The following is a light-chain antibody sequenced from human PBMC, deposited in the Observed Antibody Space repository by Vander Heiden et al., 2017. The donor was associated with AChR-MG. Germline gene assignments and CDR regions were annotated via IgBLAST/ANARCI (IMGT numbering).Light chain of an antibody. CDR2: RGS. CDR3: QQEDYSLWT. V-gene: IGKV1-5*03. Sequence: DIQMTQSPSTLSASVGDRVTITCRASQSVSPWLAWYQQKPGKAPEVLIYRGSSLQSGVPSRFSGSGSGTEFALTIDTLQPDDFATYYCQQEDYSLWTFGQGTKVEIK. J-gene: IGKJ1*01. CDR1: QSVSPW.